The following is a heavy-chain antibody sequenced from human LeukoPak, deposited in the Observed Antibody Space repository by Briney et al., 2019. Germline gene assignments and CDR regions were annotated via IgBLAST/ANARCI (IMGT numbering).Heavy chain of an antibody. D-gene: IGHD2-2*01. V-gene: IGHV3-23*01. Sequence: PGGSLRLSCAASGFTFSSYALSWVRQAPGKGLEWVSAIVESGGSTYFADSVKARFTISRDNSKNTLYLQMNSLRADDAPVFYCGEYYCCSSGTNRYWGQGTLVTVSS. CDR3: GEYYCCSSGTNRY. J-gene: IGHJ4*02. CDR2: IVESGGST. CDR1: GFTFSSYA.